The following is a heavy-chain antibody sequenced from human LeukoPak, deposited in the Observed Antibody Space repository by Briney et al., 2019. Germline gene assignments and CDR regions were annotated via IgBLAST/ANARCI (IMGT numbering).Heavy chain of an antibody. CDR2: ISGSGGST. CDR3: AKDGVGATSGLYYFDY. CDR1: GFTFSSYA. J-gene: IGHJ4*02. D-gene: IGHD1-26*01. Sequence: GGSLRLSCAASGFTFSSYAMSWVRQAPGKGLEWVSAISGSGGSTYYADSVKGRFTISRDISKNTLYLQMNSLRAEDTAVYYCAKDGVGATSGLYYFDYWAREPWSPSPQ. V-gene: IGHV3-23*01.